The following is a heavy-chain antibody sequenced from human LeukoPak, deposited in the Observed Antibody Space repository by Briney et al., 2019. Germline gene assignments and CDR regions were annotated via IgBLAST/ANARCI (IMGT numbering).Heavy chain of an antibody. J-gene: IGHJ5*01. CDR3: ARLTLTGVGGRGWFDS. CDR1: GDSITNSGWS. CDR2: VSDRGMP. Sequence: PSETLSLTCFVSGDSITNSGWSWGWVRQPPGKGLEWIGTLPYDENVSDRGMPSYNPSLKSRVTISADTSKNHLSLKLNSVTAAGTASYYCARLTLTGVGGRGWFDSWGQGALVIVSS. D-gene: IGHD3-3*01. V-gene: IGHV4-39*02.